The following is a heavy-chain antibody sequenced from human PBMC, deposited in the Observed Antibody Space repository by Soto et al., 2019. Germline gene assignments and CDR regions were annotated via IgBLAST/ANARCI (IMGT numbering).Heavy chain of an antibody. D-gene: IGHD3-22*01. Sequence: SGPTLVNPTQTLTLTCSFSGSSLSVYGLRVIWFRQPPGETLEWLALIHWNDDKRYSPYLKSRLTITKDTSKNQVVLTLTNLDPLDTGTYFCAHTKDSSVFWTSLGQGILVNVSA. J-gene: IGHJ5*01. CDR2: IHWNDDK. CDR3: AHTKDSSVFWTS. V-gene: IGHV2-5*01. CDR1: GSSLSVYGLR.